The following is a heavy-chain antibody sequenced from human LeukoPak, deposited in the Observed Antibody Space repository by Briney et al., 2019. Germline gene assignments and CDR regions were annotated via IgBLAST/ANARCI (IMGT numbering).Heavy chain of an antibody. CDR1: GGTFSSYA. J-gene: IGHJ4*02. V-gene: IGHV1-69*01. D-gene: IGHD6-19*01. CDR2: IIPIFGTA. Sequence: SVKVSCKASGGTFSSYAISWVRQAPGQGLEWMGGIIPIFGTANYAQKFQGRVTITADESTSTAYMELSSLRSEDTAVYYCARGSSGWYFEGGYFDYWGQGTLVTVSS. CDR3: ARGSSGWYFEGGYFDY.